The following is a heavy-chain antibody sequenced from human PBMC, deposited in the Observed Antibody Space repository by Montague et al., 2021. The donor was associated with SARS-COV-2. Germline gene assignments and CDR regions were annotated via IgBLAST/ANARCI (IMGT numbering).Heavy chain of an antibody. Sequence: SETLSLTCTVSGGSISSSSYYWCWIRQPPGQGLEWIGSIYYSGSTYYNPSLKSRVTISVDTSKNKFSLKLCSVTAADTAVYYCARPLNLYYYGSGSYSSWFDPWGQGTLVTVSS. CDR3: ARPLNLYYYGSGSYSSWFDP. V-gene: IGHV4-39*01. CDR1: GGSISSSSYY. D-gene: IGHD3-10*01. CDR2: IYYSGST. J-gene: IGHJ5*02.